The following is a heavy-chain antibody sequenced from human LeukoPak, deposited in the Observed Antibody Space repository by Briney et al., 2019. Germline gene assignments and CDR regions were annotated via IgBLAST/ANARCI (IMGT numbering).Heavy chain of an antibody. CDR1: GSSISSYY. D-gene: IGHD6-13*01. Sequence: SETLSLTCTVSGSSISSYYWSWIRQPPGKGLEWIGYIYYSGSTNYNPSLKSRVTISVDTSKNQFSLKLSSVTAADTAVYYCARITYSSSWYFDYWGQGTLVTVSS. CDR2: IYYSGST. V-gene: IGHV4-59*01. J-gene: IGHJ4*02. CDR3: ARITYSSSWYFDY.